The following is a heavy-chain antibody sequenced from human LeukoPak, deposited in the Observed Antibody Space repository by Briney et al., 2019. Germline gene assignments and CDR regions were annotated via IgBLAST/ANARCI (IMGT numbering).Heavy chain of an antibody. Sequence: ASVKVSCKASGYAFTSYDINWVRQATGQGLEWMGWMNPNSGNTGYAQKFQGRVTMTRSTSISTAYMELSSLRSEDTAVYYCASMPLNYYDSSGQNPNDAFDIWGQGTMVTVSS. CDR1: GYAFTSYD. J-gene: IGHJ3*02. V-gene: IGHV1-8*01. D-gene: IGHD3-22*01. CDR3: ASMPLNYYDSSGQNPNDAFDI. CDR2: MNPNSGNT.